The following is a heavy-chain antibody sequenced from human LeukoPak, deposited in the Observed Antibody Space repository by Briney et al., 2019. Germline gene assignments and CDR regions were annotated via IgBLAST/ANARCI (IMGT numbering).Heavy chain of an antibody. V-gene: IGHV3-7*01. J-gene: IGHJ3*02. Sequence: GGSLRLSCVASGFTFSSYWMSWVRQAPGKGLEWVANIKQDGSEKYYVDSVKGRFTISRDNAKNSLYLQVNSLRAEDTAVYYCARFGRGTMIVVVIQSAFDIWGQGTMVTVSP. D-gene: IGHD3-22*01. CDR2: IKQDGSEK. CDR1: GFTFSSYW. CDR3: ARFGRGTMIVVVIQSAFDI.